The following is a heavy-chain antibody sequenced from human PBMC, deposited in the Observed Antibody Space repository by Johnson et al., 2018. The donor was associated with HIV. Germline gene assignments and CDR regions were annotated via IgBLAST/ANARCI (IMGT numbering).Heavy chain of an antibody. Sequence: QVQLVESGGGLVQPGGSLRLSCAASGFTFSSYAMHWVRQAPGKGLEYVSAISSNGGSTYYADSVKGRFTISRDNSKNALYLRMNSLRAEDTAVYYCARDALAAAGPIWGQGTMVTVSS. V-gene: IGHV3-64*04. D-gene: IGHD6-13*01. CDR2: ISSNGGST. CDR3: ARDALAAAGPI. CDR1: GFTFSSYA. J-gene: IGHJ3*02.